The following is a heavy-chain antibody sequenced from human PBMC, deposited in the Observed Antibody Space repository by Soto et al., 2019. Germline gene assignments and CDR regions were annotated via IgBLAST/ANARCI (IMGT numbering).Heavy chain of an antibody. J-gene: IGHJ5*02. CDR1: GGSISSYY. D-gene: IGHD6-13*01. CDR2: IYYSGST. Sequence: PSETLSLTCTVSGGSISSYYWSWIRQPPGKGLEWIGYIYYSGSTNYNPSLKSRVTISVDTSKNQFSLKLSSVTAADTAVYYCARDPSSSWYNWFDPWGQGTLVTVSS. V-gene: IGHV4-59*01. CDR3: ARDPSSSWYNWFDP.